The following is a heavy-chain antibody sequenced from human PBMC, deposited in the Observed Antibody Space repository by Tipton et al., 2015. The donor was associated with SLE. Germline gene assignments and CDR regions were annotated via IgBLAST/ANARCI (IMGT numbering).Heavy chain of an antibody. CDR1: GDSVSSYY. CDR2: VSYSGST. Sequence: LSLTCTVSGDSVSSYYWSWIRQPPGKGLEWIGCVSYSGSTNYNPSLRSRVTISIDTSRNQFSLKLSSVTAADTAVYYCAREPAASGWFDPWGQGALVTVSS. CDR3: AREPAASGWFDP. J-gene: IGHJ5*02. D-gene: IGHD2-2*01. V-gene: IGHV4-59*02.